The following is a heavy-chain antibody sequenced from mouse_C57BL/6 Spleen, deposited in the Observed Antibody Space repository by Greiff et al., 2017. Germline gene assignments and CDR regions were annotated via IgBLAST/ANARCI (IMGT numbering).Heavy chain of an antibody. CDR1: GFTFSNYW. CDR2: IRLKSDNYAT. CDR3: TGGFAYYGSSYPYYFDC. V-gene: IGHV6-3*01. D-gene: IGHD1-1*01. J-gene: IGHJ2*01. Sequence: EVQLKESGGGLVQPGGSMKLSCVASGFTFSNYWMNWVRQSPEKGLEWVAQIRLKSDNYATHYAESVKGRFTISRDDSKSSVYLQMNNLRAEDTGIYYCTGGFAYYGSSYPYYFDCWGQGTTLTVSS.